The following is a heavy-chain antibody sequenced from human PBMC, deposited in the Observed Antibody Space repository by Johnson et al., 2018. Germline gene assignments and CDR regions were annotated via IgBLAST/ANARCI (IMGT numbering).Heavy chain of an antibody. D-gene: IGHD3-22*01. CDR3: ARGPDNYDSSGYYRAEYFQH. CDR1: GFTVSSNY. J-gene: IGHJ1*01. V-gene: IGHV3-53*01. Sequence: VQLVESGGGLVQXGGSLRLXCAASGFTVSSNYMSWVRQAPGKGLEWVSVIYSGGSPYYADSVKGRFPISRANSKNTLYLQMNSLRAEDTAVYYCARGPDNYDSSGYYRAEYFQHWGQGTLVTVSS. CDR2: IYSGGSP.